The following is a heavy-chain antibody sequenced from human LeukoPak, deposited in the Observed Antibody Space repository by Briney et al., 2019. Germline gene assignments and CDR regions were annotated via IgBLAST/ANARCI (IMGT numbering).Heavy chain of an antibody. D-gene: IGHD3-22*01. Sequence: GGSLRLSCAASGLTFSSYAMHWVRQAPGKGLEWVAVISYDGSNKYYADSVKGRFTISRDNSKNTLYLQMNSLRAEDTAVYYCARDVQYYYDSSGYYPDYWGQGTLVTVSS. CDR3: ARDVQYYYDSSGYYPDY. V-gene: IGHV3-30-3*01. CDR1: GLTFSSYA. J-gene: IGHJ4*02. CDR2: ISYDGSNK.